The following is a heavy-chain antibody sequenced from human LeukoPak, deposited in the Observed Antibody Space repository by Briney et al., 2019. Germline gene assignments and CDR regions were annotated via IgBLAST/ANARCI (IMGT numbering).Heavy chain of an antibody. J-gene: IGHJ5*02. CDR1: GGSFSGYY. CDR3: ARLDCSSTSCYGGYNWFDP. CDR2: IYHSGST. V-gene: IGHV4-34*01. D-gene: IGHD2-2*01. Sequence: PSETLSLTCAVYGGSFSGYYWSWIRQPPGKGLEWIGNIYHSGSTYYSPSLKSRVTISVDTSKNQFSLKLSSVTAADTAVYYCARLDCSSTSCYGGYNWFDPWGQGTLVTVSS.